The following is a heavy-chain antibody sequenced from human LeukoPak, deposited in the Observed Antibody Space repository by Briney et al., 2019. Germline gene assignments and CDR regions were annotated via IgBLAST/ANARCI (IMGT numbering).Heavy chain of an antibody. Sequence: EASVKVSCKASGYTFTGYYMHWVRQAPGQGLEWMGWINPNSGGTNYAQKFQGRVTMTRDTSISTAYMELSRLRSDDMAVYYCARKPYSSSWYGWFDPWGQGTLVTVSS. D-gene: IGHD6-13*01. J-gene: IGHJ5*02. V-gene: IGHV1-2*02. CDR1: GYTFTGYY. CDR3: ARKPYSSSWYGWFDP. CDR2: INPNSGGT.